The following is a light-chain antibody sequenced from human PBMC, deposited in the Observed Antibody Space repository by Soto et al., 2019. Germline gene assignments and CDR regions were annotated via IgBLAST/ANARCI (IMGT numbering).Light chain of an antibody. CDR3: ETWDSNTRV. CDR2: LDRNGGY. CDR1: SGHSSYV. Sequence: QAVLTQSSSASASLGSSVTLTCTLSSGHSSYVIAWHQQQPGKAPRHLMKLDRNGGYNKGSGVPDRFSGSSSGADRYLTISTLQFEDEADYYCETWDSNTRVFGTGTKLTVL. V-gene: IGLV4-60*02. J-gene: IGLJ1*01.